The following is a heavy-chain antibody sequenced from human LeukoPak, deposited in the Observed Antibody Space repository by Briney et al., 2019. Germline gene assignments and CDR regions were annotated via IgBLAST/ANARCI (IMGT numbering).Heavy chain of an antibody. J-gene: IGHJ4*02. D-gene: IGHD2-2*02. CDR1: GDSVSSNSAA. Sequence: SQTLSLTCTISGDSVSSNSAAWDWIRQSPSRGLEWLGRTYYRSKWYYGYAVSVKSRITINPDTSKNQFSLQLNSVTPEDTAIYYCTRTIAGYIAYSGQGTLVTVSS. CDR3: TRTIAGYIAY. CDR2: TYYRSKWYY. V-gene: IGHV6-1*01.